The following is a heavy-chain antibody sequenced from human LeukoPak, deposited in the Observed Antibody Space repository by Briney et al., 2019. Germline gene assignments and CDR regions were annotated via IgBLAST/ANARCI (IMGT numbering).Heavy chain of an antibody. Sequence: GGSLRLSCAASGFTFSDYWMSWVRQAPGKGLEGVANIKQEGSEKYYGDSVKGRFTISRENAKKSLYLQMNSMRAEDTAVYYCGYGGYFFNYWGQGTVVTVSS. J-gene: IGHJ4*02. CDR1: GFTFSDYW. CDR3: GYGGYFFNY. V-gene: IGHV3-7*01. D-gene: IGHD4-17*01. CDR2: IKQEGSEK.